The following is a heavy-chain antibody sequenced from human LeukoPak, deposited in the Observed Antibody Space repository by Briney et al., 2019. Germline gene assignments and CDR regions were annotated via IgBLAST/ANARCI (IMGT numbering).Heavy chain of an antibody. V-gene: IGHV3-7*01. D-gene: IGHD6-25*01. J-gene: IGHJ3*02. CDR3: ARERPAAASAFEM. Sequence: GGSLRLSCAASGFTFSRYWMSWVRQAPGKGLERVDNIKADGTTTNYVDSVKGRFTISRDNAKNLLFLQMNSLRGEDTALYFCARERPAAASAFEMWGQGTRVTVSS. CDR1: GFTFSRYW. CDR2: IKADGTTT.